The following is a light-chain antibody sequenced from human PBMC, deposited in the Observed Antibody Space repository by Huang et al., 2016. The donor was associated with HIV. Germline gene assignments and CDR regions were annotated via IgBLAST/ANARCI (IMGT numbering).Light chain of an antibody. J-gene: IGKJ4*01. Sequence: DIQMTQSPSSVSASVGDRVIITCRASQSISNWLAWYQQKAGKAPKLLIYAASTLQSGVPSRCSGSASGTDFILTINSLQPEDFATYYCLQANSFPLTFGGGTKVEIK. CDR3: LQANSFPLT. CDR2: AAS. CDR1: QSISNW. V-gene: IGKV1-12*01.